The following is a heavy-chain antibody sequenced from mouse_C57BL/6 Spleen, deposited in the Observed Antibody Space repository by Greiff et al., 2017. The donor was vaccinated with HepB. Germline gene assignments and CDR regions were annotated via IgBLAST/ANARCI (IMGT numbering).Heavy chain of an antibody. CDR3: ARAANWDPWFAY. Sequence: EVKVEESGGGLVQPGGSLKLSCAASGFTFSDYYMYWVRQTPEKRLEWVAYISNGGGSTYYPDTVKGRFTISRDNAKNTLYLQMSRLKSEDTAMYYCARAANWDPWFAYWGQGTLVTVSA. J-gene: IGHJ3*01. CDR2: ISNGGGST. V-gene: IGHV5-12*01. CDR1: GFTFSDYY. D-gene: IGHD4-1*01.